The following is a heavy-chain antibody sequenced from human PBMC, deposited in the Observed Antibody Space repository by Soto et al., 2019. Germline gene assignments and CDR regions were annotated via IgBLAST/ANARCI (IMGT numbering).Heavy chain of an antibody. CDR2: ITSDGDST. V-gene: IGHV3-64D*06. CDR3: VKGNQLLRYYFEF. CDR1: GFTFSKYA. J-gene: IGHJ4*01. Sequence: GGSLRLSCSVSGFTFSKYAMHWVRQAPGKGLEYVSGITSDGDSTWHADSVKDRFAISRDNSKNTLFLQMSSLRVEDTAIYFCVKGNQLLRYYFEFWGPGTLVTVSS. D-gene: IGHD2-15*01.